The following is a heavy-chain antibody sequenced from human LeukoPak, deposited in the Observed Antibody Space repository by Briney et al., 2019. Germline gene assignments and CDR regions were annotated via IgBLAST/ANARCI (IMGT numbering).Heavy chain of an antibody. Sequence: GGSLRLSCAASGFTFSNHGMSWVRQASGKGLEWVSAVSDSGSDTYYADSVKGRFTVSRDNSKNTQYLQMNSLRAEDTAVYYCAKRVPYSSSSVYFGNWGQGTLVTVSS. D-gene: IGHD6-6*01. J-gene: IGHJ4*02. CDR1: GFTFSNHG. V-gene: IGHV3-23*01. CDR3: AKRVPYSSSSVYFGN. CDR2: VSDSGSDT.